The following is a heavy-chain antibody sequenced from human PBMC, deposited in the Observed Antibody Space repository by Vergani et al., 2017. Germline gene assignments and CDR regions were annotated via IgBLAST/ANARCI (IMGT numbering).Heavy chain of an antibody. CDR3: ARGYCSGGSCYSFTFDY. Sequence: QVQLQQWGAGLLKPSETLSLTCAVYGGSFSGYYWSWIRQPPGKGLEWIGEINHSGSTNYNPSLKSRVTISVDTSKNQFSLKLSSVTAADTAVYYCARGYCSGGSCYSFTFDYWDQGTLVTVSS. V-gene: IGHV4-34*01. CDR2: INHSGST. CDR1: GGSFSGYY. D-gene: IGHD2-15*01. J-gene: IGHJ4*02.